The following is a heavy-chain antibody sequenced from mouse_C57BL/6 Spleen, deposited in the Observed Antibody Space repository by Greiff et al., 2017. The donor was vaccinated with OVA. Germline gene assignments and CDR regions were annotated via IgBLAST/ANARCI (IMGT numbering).Heavy chain of an antibody. Sequence: QVQLQQPGAELVRPGSSVKLSCKASGYTFTSYWMDWVKQRPGQGLEWIGNIYPSDSETHYNQKFKDKATLTVDKSSSTAYMQLSSLTSEDSAGYYCARSYRGSSALFAYWGQGTLVTVSA. CDR2: IYPSDSET. V-gene: IGHV1-61*01. J-gene: IGHJ3*01. CDR3: ARSYRGSSALFAY. D-gene: IGHD1-1*01. CDR1: GYTFTSYW.